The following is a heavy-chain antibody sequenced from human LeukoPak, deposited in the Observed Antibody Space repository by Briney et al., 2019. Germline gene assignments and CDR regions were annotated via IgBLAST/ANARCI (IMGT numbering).Heavy chain of an antibody. Sequence: ASVKVSCKASGYTFTSYGISWVRQAPGQGLEWMGWISAYNGNTNYARKLQGRVTMTTDTSTSTAYMELRSLRSDDTAVYYCARESATMVAPGGWSDPWGQGTLVTVSS. CDR1: GYTFTSYG. V-gene: IGHV1-18*01. D-gene: IGHD5-12*01. J-gene: IGHJ5*02. CDR2: ISAYNGNT. CDR3: ARESATMVAPGGWSDP.